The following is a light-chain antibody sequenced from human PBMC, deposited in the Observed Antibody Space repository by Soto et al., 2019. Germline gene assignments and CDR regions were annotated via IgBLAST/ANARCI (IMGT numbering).Light chain of an antibody. V-gene: IGKV3-15*01. CDR3: QQYSNWPPYT. CDR1: QSVSSN. J-gene: IGKJ2*01. Sequence: EIVMTQSPATLSVSPGERATLSCRASQSVSSNLAWYQQKPGQAPRLLIYGASTRATGIPARFSGSRSGTEFTLTLSRLQSEDFAVYYCQQYSNWPPYTFGQGTKLEIK. CDR2: GAS.